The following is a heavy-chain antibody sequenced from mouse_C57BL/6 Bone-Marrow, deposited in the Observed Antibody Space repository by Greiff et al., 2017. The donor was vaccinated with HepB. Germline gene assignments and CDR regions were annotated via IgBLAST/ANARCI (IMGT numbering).Heavy chain of an antibody. J-gene: IGHJ1*03. Sequence: QVQLQQPGAELVMPGASVKLSCKASGYTFTSYWMHWVKQRPGQGLEWIGEIDPSDSYTNYNQKFKGKSTLTVDKSSSTAYMQLSILTSEDSAVYYCARLDYDYDEDWYLDVWGTGTTVTVSS. CDR3: ARLDYDYDEDWYLDV. CDR2: IDPSDSYT. CDR1: GYTFTSYW. D-gene: IGHD2-4*01. V-gene: IGHV1-69*01.